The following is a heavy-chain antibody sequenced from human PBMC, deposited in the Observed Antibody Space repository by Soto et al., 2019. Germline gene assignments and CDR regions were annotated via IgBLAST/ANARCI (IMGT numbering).Heavy chain of an antibody. V-gene: IGHV1-8*01. Sequence: ASVKVSCKASGYTFASYYINWVRQATGQGLEWMGWMNPNSGNTGYAQKFQGRVTMTRNTSISTAYMELSSLRSEDTAVYYCARERTVAGNDHWGQGTLVTVSS. CDR3: ARERTVAGNDH. D-gene: IGHD6-19*01. J-gene: IGHJ4*02. CDR2: MNPNSGNT. CDR1: GYTFASYY.